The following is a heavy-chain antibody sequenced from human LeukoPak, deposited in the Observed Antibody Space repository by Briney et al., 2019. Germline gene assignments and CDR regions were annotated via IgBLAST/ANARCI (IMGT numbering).Heavy chain of an antibody. CDR3: ARFGYSGWNLEN. V-gene: IGHV3-7*02. D-gene: IGHD5-12*01. CDR1: GFSFRDFW. J-gene: IGHJ4*02. Sequence: PGGSLRLSCAASGFSFRDFWMTWVRQAPGKGLEWVADINQGGSVKYYVDSVKGRFTISRDDTESSLYVQMNSLRDEDTAVYYCARFGYSGWNLENWGQGTLVTVSS. CDR2: INQGGSVK.